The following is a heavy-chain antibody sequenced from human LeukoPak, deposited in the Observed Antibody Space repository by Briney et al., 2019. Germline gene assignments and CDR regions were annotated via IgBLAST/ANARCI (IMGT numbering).Heavy chain of an antibody. Sequence: PRGSLRLSCAAPGFTLSSYGTHWVRQAPRKGLGWVAFIRYDGSNKYYADSVKGRFTISRDKSTKTLYLQISSLRAEGTAVSIRAKDLYCSGGSCDSSYMDVWGKGTTVTVSS. J-gene: IGHJ6*03. D-gene: IGHD2-15*01. V-gene: IGHV3-30*02. CDR1: GFTLSSYG. CDR3: AKDLYCSGGSCDSSYMDV. CDR2: IRYDGSNK.